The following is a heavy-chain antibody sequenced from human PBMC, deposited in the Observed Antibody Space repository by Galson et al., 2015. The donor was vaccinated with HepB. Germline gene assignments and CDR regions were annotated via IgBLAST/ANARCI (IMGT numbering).Heavy chain of an antibody. CDR1: GFTFSSYA. D-gene: IGHD3-9*01. CDR2: ISYDGSNK. J-gene: IGHJ6*02. Sequence: SLRLSCAASGFTFSSYAMHWVRQAPGKGLEWVAVISYDGSNKYYADSVKGRFTISRDNSKNTLYLQMNSLRAEDTAVYYCAREEKFDWLVYYYGMDVWGQGTTVTVSS. V-gene: IGHV3-30-3*01. CDR3: AREEKFDWLVYYYGMDV.